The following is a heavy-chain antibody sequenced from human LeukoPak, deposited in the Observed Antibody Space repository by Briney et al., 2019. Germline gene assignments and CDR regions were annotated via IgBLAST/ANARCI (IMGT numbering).Heavy chain of an antibody. CDR3: ARDRDWNSGFDY. CDR2: ISTSSSYI. J-gene: IGHJ4*02. CDR1: GFTFRSYV. D-gene: IGHD1-7*01. Sequence: PGGSLRLSCAASGFTFRSYVMSWVRQAPRKGLEWVSSISTSSSYIYYADSVKGRFTISRDNARNSLYLQMNSLRAEDTAVYYCARDRDWNSGFDYWGQGTLVTVSS. V-gene: IGHV3-21*01.